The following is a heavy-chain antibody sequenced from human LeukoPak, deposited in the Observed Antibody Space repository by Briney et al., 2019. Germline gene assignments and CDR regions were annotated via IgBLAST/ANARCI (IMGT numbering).Heavy chain of an antibody. V-gene: IGHV3-15*01. CDR3: TTDYSGSYPSLDY. J-gene: IGHJ4*02. Sequence: GGSLRLSCAASGFTFSNAWMSWVRQAPGKGLEWVGRIKSKTDGGTTDYAAPVKGRFTISRDDSKNTLYLQMNSLKTEDTAVYYCTTDYSGSYPSLDYWGPGTLVTVSS. CDR1: GFTFSNAW. D-gene: IGHD1-26*01. CDR2: IKSKTDGGTT.